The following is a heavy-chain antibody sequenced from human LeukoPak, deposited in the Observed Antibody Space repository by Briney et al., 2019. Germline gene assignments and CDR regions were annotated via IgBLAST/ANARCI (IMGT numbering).Heavy chain of an antibody. D-gene: IGHD3-3*01. V-gene: IGHV4-34*01. Sequence: PSETLSLTCAVYGGSFSGYYWSWIRQPPGKGLEWIGEINHSGSTNYNPSLKSRVTISVDTSKNQFSRKLSSVTAADTAVYYCARGGIVLRFLEWLPRNWFDPWGQGTLVTVSS. J-gene: IGHJ5*02. CDR2: INHSGST. CDR3: ARGGIVLRFLEWLPRNWFDP. CDR1: GGSFSGYY.